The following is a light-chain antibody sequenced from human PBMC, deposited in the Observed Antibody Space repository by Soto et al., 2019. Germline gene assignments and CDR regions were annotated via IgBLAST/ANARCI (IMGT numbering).Light chain of an antibody. CDR1: SSDVGGYNY. V-gene: IGLV2-14*01. J-gene: IGLJ1*01. Sequence: QSVLTPPGAVSVSPWVSAAFSRNGTSSDVGGYNYVSWYQQHPGKAPKLMIYEVSNRPSGVSNRFSGSKSGNTASLTISGLQAEDEADYYCSSYTCSSTYVFGSGTKVTVL. CDR2: EVS. CDR3: SSYTCSSTYV.